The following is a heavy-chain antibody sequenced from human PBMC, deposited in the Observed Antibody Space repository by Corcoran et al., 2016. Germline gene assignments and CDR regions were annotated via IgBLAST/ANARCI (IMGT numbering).Heavy chain of an antibody. CDR1: GYTFTSYG. CDR2: ISAYNGNT. V-gene: IGHV1-18*01. Sequence: QVQLVQSGAEVKKPGASVKVSCKASGYTFTSYGISWVRQAPGQGLEWMGWISAYNGNTNYAQKLQGRVTMTTDTSTSTAYMELRSLRSDDTAVYYCASPNCSSTSCPSSGDVDTAMVVWGQGTLVTVSS. J-gene: IGHJ4*02. CDR3: ASPNCSSTSCPSSGDVDTAMVV. D-gene: IGHD2-2*01.